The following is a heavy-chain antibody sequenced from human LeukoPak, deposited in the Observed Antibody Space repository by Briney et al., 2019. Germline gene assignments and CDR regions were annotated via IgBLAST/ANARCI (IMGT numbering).Heavy chain of an antibody. CDR2: ISAYNGNT. D-gene: IGHD3-22*01. J-gene: IGHJ4*02. V-gene: IGHV1-18*01. Sequence: ASVKVSCKASGYTFTSYGISWVRQAPGQGLEWMGWISAYNGNTNYAQKLQGRVTMTTDTSTSTAYMELRSLRSDDTAVYYCARGYYYDSSGYVPFDYWGQGTLVTVSS. CDR1: GYTFTSYG. CDR3: ARGYYYDSSGYVPFDY.